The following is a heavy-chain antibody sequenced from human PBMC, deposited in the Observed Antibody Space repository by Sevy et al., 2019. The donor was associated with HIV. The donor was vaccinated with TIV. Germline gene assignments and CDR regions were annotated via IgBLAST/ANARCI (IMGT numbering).Heavy chain of an antibody. J-gene: IGHJ5*02. Sequence: SETLSLTCTVSGDSIRSYYWSWIRQPPGKGLEWIGYIYYSGTTKYNPSLKSRVTISVDTSKNQFSLKLKSVIAADTAVYYCERDRVGATTDWFDPWGQGTLVTVSS. D-gene: IGHD1-26*01. CDR1: GDSIRSYY. CDR3: ERDRVGATTDWFDP. V-gene: IGHV4-59*01. CDR2: IYYSGTT.